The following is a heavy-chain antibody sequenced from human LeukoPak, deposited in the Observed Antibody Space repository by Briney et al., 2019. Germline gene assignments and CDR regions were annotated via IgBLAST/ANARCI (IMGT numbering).Heavy chain of an antibody. CDR1: GFNFRNYG. V-gene: IGHV3-30*03. CDR3: STVTAVNDALDI. D-gene: IGHD6-19*01. J-gene: IGHJ3*02. Sequence: GGSLRLSCAASGFNFRNYGMHWVRQAPGKGLEWVAFISRGGTNKYFADSVRGRFTISRDNSKNTLYLQINSLRAEDTAVYYCSTVTAVNDALDIWGQGTMVTVSS. CDR2: ISRGGTNK.